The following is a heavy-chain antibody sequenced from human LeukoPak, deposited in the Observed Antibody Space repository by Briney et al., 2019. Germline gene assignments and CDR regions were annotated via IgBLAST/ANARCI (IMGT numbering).Heavy chain of an antibody. V-gene: IGHV4-39*07. CDR2: IYYSGST. J-gene: IGHJ4*02. D-gene: IGHD1-26*01. CDR3: ARGDSVGASVDY. Sequence: LETLSLTCTVSGGSISSSSYYWGWIRQPPGKGLEWIGSIYYSGSTYYNPSLKSRVTISVDTSKNQFSLKLSSVTAADTAVYYCARGDSVGASVDYWGQGTLVTVSS. CDR1: GGSISSSSYY.